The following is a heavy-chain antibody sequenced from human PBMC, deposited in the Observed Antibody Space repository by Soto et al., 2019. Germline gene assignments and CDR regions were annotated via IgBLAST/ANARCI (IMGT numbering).Heavy chain of an antibody. CDR3: AREPLSIHADGLAP. CDR2: ITPGFGSV. J-gene: IGHJ5*02. CDR1: GETFASYN. V-gene: IGHV1-69*08. Sequence: QVRLIQSGPQVRKPGSSVRVSCEPSGETFASYNIAWVRQAPGQGLEWMGKITPGFGSVRYRQKFPGRLTITADRSPGTSTMELSDLRLDDSAVYFCAREPLSIHADGLAPWGQGTLVTVSS.